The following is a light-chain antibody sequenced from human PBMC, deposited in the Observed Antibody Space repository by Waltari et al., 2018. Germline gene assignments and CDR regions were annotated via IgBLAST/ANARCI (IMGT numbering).Light chain of an antibody. V-gene: IGKV1-33*01. Sequence: DIQMTQCPSSLSASLGDRIIITCRASQAIHNYLTWYQQKPGKAPKPLILSASSVETGIPSRFSGGRSGTHYTLTISSLQPEDFATYYCQQYDAVPYSFGQGTKVEIK. CDR1: QAIHNY. CDR2: SAS. CDR3: QQYDAVPYS. J-gene: IGKJ2*03.